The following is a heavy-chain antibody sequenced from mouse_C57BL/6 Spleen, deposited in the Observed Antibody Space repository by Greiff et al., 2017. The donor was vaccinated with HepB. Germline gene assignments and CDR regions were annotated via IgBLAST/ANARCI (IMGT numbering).Heavy chain of an antibody. V-gene: IGHV3-6*01. Sequence: EVQLQQSGPGLVKPSQSLSLTCSVTGYSITSGYYWNWIRQFPGNKLEWMGYISYVGSNNYNPSLKNRISITRATSKNQFFLTLNSVTTEDTATYYCARRGGSQAWFAYWGQGTLVTVSA. D-gene: IGHD1-1*01. J-gene: IGHJ3*01. CDR2: ISYVGSN. CDR1: GYSITSGYY. CDR3: ARRGGSQAWFAY.